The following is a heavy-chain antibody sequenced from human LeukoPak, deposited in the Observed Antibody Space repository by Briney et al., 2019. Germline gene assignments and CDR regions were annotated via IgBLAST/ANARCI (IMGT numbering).Heavy chain of an antibody. CDR1: GFTFSDYY. J-gene: IGHJ4*02. Sequence: GGSLRLSCAASGFTFSDYYMSWIRQAPGKGLEWVSYISSSGLSIYYADSVKGRFTISRDNAKNSVHLQMNSLRDEDTAIYYCARGLSGVVIMYYFDFWGQGILVTVSS. V-gene: IGHV3-11*01. CDR3: ARGLSGVVIMYYFDF. CDR2: ISSSGLSI. D-gene: IGHD3-3*01.